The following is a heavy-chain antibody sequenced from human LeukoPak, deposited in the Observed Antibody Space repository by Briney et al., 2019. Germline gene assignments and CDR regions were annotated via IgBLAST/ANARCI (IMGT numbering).Heavy chain of an antibody. J-gene: IGHJ4*02. CDR1: GGSISSSSYY. V-gene: IGHV4-39*07. Sequence: SETLSLTCTVSGGSISSSSYYWGWIRQPPGKGLEWIGEINHSGSTNYNPSLKSRVTVSVDTSQNQFSLKLSSVTAADTAVYYCARTRYYDFWSGYYGPKDKDYVHYFDYWGQGTLVTVSS. CDR2: INHSGST. CDR3: ARTRYYDFWSGYYGPKDKDYVHYFDY. D-gene: IGHD3-3*01.